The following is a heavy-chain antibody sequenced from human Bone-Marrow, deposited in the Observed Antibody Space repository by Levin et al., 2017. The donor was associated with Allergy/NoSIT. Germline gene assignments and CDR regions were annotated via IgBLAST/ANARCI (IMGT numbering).Heavy chain of an antibody. D-gene: IGHD1-14*01. CDR1: GGTFSNYA. V-gene: IGHV1-69*13. Sequence: SVKVSCKASGGTFSNYAITWVRQAPGQGLEWMGGIIPIFGTPNYAQKLQGRVTITADESTRTAYMELSSLRSEDTAVYYCARHQGSVIGFNPNYDYGMDVWGQGTTVTVSS. CDR2: IIPIFGTP. CDR3: ARHQGSVIGFNPNYDYGMDV. J-gene: IGHJ6*02.